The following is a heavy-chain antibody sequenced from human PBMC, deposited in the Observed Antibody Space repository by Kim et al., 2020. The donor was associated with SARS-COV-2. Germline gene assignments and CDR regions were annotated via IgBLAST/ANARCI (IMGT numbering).Heavy chain of an antibody. D-gene: IGHD4-4*01. CDR2: ISYDGSNK. CDR1: GFTFSSYG. V-gene: IGHV3-30*18. J-gene: IGHJ6*02. Sequence: GGSLRLSCAASGFTFSSYGMHWVRQAPGKGLEWVAVISYDGSNKYYADSVKGRFTISRDNSKNTLYLQMNSLRAEDTAVYYCAKDLFGFARYSNYEEDASRENYYYGMDVWGQGTTVTVSS. CDR3: AKDLFGFARYSNYEEDASRENYYYGMDV.